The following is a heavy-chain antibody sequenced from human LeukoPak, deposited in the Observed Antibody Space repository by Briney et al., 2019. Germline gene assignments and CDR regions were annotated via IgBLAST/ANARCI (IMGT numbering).Heavy chain of an antibody. CDR1: GTIFTTYM. D-gene: IGHD2-21*02. CDR3: ARTYCGGDCYYGYFDY. CDR2: IYPGDSDT. Sequence: GASLKISCAGSGTIFTTYMNGGVRQLPRKGLEWMGIIYPGDSDTRYSPSFQGQVTISADKSISTAYLQWSSLKASDTAMYYCARTYCGGDCYYGYFDYWGQGTLVTVSS. J-gene: IGHJ4*02. V-gene: IGHV5-51*01.